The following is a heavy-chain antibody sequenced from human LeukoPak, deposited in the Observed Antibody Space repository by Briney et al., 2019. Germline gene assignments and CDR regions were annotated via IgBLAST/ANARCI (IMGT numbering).Heavy chain of an antibody. CDR2: ISGGTSR. Sequence: GGSLRLSCAASGFSFSEQWMHWVRQAPGKGLVWVSRISGGTSRSYADSVEGRFTISRDNAKSSLYLQMSSLRDEDTAVYYCARDFRGNYSLDYWAQGTLVTVSS. CDR1: GFSFSEQW. J-gene: IGHJ4*02. D-gene: IGHD1-7*01. CDR3: ARDFRGNYSLDY. V-gene: IGHV3-74*01.